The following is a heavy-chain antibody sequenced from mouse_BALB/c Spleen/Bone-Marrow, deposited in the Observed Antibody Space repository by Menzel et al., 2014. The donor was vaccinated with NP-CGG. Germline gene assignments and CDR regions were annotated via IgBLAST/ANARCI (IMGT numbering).Heavy chain of an antibody. V-gene: IGHV14-3*02. D-gene: IGHD4-1*01. CDR3: ARWEYYAMDY. J-gene: IGHJ4*01. CDR1: GFNIKDTY. Sequence: EVQLQESGAELVKPGASVKLSCTASGFNIKDTYMHWVKQRPEQGLEWIERIDPANGNTKYDPKFQGKATITADTSSNTACLQLSSLTSEDTAVYYCARWEYYAMDYWGQGTSVTVSS. CDR2: IDPANGNT.